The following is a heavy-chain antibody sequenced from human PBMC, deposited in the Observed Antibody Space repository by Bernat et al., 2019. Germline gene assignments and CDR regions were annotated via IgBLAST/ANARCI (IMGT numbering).Heavy chain of an antibody. D-gene: IGHD4-17*01. CDR2: IWYDGSNK. J-gene: IGHJ4*02. CDR3: ATGAVTTSKLPGY. CDR1: GFTFSSYG. V-gene: IGHV3-33*01. Sequence: QVQLVESGGGVVQPGRSLRLSCAASGFTFSSYGMHWVRQAPGKGLEWVAVIWYDGSNKYYADSVKGRFTISRDNSKNTLYLQMNSLRAEDTAVYYCATGAVTTSKLPGYWGQGTLVTVSS.